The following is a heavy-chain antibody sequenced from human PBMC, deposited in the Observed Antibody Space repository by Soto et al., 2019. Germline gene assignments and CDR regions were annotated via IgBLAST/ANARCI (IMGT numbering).Heavy chain of an antibody. CDR3: ARVPSSIGRAHLDY. Sequence: GGSLRLSCAASGFTFSSYAMLWVRQAPGKGLEWVAVISYDGSNKYYADSVKGRFTISRDNSKNTLYLQMNSLRAEDTAVYYCARVPSSIGRAHLDYWGQGT. D-gene: IGHD3-10*01. CDR1: GFTFSSYA. CDR2: ISYDGSNK. J-gene: IGHJ4*02. V-gene: IGHV3-30-3*01.